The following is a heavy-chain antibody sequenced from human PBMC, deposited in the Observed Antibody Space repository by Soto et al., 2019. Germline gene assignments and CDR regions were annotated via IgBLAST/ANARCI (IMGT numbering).Heavy chain of an antibody. CDR1: GGSISSGNW. J-gene: IGHJ4*02. Sequence: QVQLQESGPGLVKPSGTLSLTCAVSGGSISSGNWWSWVRQPPGKGLEWIGEIYHAGSTNYNPSLKSRVTISVDKPKNQFSLQLNSVTAADTAVYYCASLGAGIAPFSFYFDYWGQGTLVTVSS. D-gene: IGHD6-13*01. CDR2: IYHAGST. V-gene: IGHV4-4*02. CDR3: ASLGAGIAPFSFYFDY.